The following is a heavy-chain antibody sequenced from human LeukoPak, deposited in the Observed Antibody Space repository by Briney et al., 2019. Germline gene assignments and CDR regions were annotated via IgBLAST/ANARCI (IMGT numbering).Heavy chain of an antibody. V-gene: IGHV5-51*01. D-gene: IGHD1-26*01. CDR2: IYPGDSDT. Sequence: GESLKISCKGSGYSFPDYWIGWVRQPPGKGLEWMGIIYPGDSDTRYSPSFQGQVTISADKSISTAYLQWSSLKASDTAMYYCARQMDQWELSAVWGQGTLVTVSS. CDR3: ARQMDQWELSAV. CDR1: GYSFPDYW. J-gene: IGHJ4*02.